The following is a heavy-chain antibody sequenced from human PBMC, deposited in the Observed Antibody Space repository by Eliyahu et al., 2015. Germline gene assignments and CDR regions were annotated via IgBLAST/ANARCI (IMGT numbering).Heavy chain of an antibody. Sequence: EVQLLESGGGLVQPGGSLRLSCAASGFPFXSYAMSWVRQAPGKGLEWVSAISGSGGSTYYADSVKGRFTISRDNSKNTLYLQMNSLRAEDTAVYYCAKVSDYYDSSGYYSVWGQGTLVTVSS. CDR3: AKVSDYYDSSGYYSV. V-gene: IGHV3-23*01. CDR2: ISGSGGST. CDR1: GFPFXSYA. J-gene: IGHJ4*02. D-gene: IGHD3-22*01.